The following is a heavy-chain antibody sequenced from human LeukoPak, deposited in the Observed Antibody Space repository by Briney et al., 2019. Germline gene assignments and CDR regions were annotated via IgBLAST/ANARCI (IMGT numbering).Heavy chain of an antibody. CDR3: ARDNAETIRGPGYSSSWYPDLDP. J-gene: IGHJ5*02. V-gene: IGHV3-74*01. CDR1: GFTFDDYG. D-gene: IGHD6-13*01. CDR2: INNDGSTT. Sequence: PTGGSLRLSCAASGFTFDDYGMSWVRHAPGKGLVWVSRINNDGSTTSYADSVKGRFTISRDNSKNTLYLQMNSLRAEDTAVYYCARDNAETIRGPGYSSSWYPDLDPWGQGTLVTASS.